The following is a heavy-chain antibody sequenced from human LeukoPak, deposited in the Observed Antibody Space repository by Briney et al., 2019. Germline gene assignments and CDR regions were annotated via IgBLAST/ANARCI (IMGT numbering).Heavy chain of an antibody. J-gene: IGHJ4*02. Sequence: GGSLRLSCAASGFTFSSYAMSWVRQAPGKVLEWVSAISGSGGSTYYADSVKGRFTISRDNAKNSLYLQMNSLRAEDTAVYYCAKASHSSGYYYSYFDYWGQGTLVTVSS. CDR1: GFTFSSYA. CDR2: ISGSGGST. D-gene: IGHD3-22*01. CDR3: AKASHSSGYYYSYFDY. V-gene: IGHV3-23*01.